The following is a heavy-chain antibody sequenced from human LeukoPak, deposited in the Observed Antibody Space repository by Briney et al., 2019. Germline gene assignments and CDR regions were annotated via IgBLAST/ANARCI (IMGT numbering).Heavy chain of an antibody. V-gene: IGHV1-18*04. CDR3: ARDTVTTENWFDP. CDR2: ISNYIGVT. J-gene: IGHJ5*02. D-gene: IGHD4-17*01. CDR1: GFRFTSFG. Sequence: GASVNVSCKASGFRFTSFGVSWVRQAPGQGLEWMGWISNYIGVTHYAEKFEDRVTMTIDTSTSTAYMELRSLRSDDTAVYYCARDTVTTENWFDPWGQGTLVTVSS.